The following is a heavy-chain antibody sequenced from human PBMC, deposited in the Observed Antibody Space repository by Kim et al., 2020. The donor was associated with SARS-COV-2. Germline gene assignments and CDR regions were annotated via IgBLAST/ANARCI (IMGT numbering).Heavy chain of an antibody. J-gene: IGHJ4*02. V-gene: IGHV3-30*04. Sequence: GGSLRLSCAASGFTFRNYAMHWVRQAPGKGLEWVALISHDGSYESTADSVKGRCTISRDNSKNTLYLQMNSLKTEDTAVYYCSTSQVRLSDLAYWGQGTLVTVSS. CDR1: GFTFRNYA. CDR2: ISHDGSYE. CDR3: STSQVRLSDLAY.